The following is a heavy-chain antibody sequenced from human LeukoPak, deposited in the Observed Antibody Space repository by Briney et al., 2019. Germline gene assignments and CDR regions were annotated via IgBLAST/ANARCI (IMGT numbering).Heavy chain of an antibody. V-gene: IGHV3-21*04. CDR1: GFTFSSYS. D-gene: IGHD3-10*01. J-gene: IGHJ6*03. Sequence: GGSLRLSCAASGFTFSSYSMNWVRQAPGKGLEWVSSISSSSSYIYYADSVKGRFTISRDNAKNSLYLQMNSLRAEDTALYYCARAGPYYYGSGSAQNYYYYYMDVWGKGTTVTVSS. CDR3: ARAGPYYYGSGSAQNYYYYYMDV. CDR2: ISSSSSYI.